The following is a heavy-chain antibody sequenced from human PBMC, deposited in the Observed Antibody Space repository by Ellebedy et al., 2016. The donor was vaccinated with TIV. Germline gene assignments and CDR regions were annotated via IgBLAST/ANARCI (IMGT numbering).Heavy chain of an antibody. J-gene: IGHJ4*02. CDR1: GYSFTSYW. D-gene: IGHD3-3*01. CDR2: IYPGDSDT. V-gene: IGHV5-51*01. Sequence: GGSLRLXXKGSGYSFTSYWIGWVRQMPGKGLEWMGIIYPGDSDTRYSPSFQGQVTISADKSISTAYLQWSSLKASDTAMYYCAIHDFWSGSSNPRDYWGQGTLVTVSS. CDR3: AIHDFWSGSSNPRDY.